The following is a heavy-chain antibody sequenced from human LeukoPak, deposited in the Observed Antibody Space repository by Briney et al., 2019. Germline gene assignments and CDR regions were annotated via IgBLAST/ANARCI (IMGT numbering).Heavy chain of an antibody. CDR3: TRYFPDDRSGRYGDC. V-gene: IGHV3-73*01. CDR2: VRSKANNYAA. D-gene: IGHD6-19*01. J-gene: IGHJ4*02. CDR1: GFTFSGSS. Sequence: QTGGSLRFSCAASGFTFSGSSIHWVRLASGKGQEWVGRVRSKANNYAAAYAASLKGRFTLSRDDSHNTPYLQMNSLKTEDTAVYYCTRYFPDDRSGRYGDCWGQGTLVTVSS.